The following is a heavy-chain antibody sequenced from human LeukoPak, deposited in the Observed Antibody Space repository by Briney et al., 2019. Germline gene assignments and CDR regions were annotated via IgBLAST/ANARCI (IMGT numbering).Heavy chain of an antibody. CDR3: ARLWFGELAFDY. Sequence: PGGSLRLSCAASGFTVSSNYMNWVRQAPGKGLEWVSVIYRGGNTYYADSVKGRFTISRGNSKNTLYLQMNSLRAEDTAVYYCARLWFGELAFDYWGQGTLVTVPS. V-gene: IGHV3-66*01. CDR1: GFTVSSNY. J-gene: IGHJ4*02. CDR2: IYRGGNT. D-gene: IGHD3-10*01.